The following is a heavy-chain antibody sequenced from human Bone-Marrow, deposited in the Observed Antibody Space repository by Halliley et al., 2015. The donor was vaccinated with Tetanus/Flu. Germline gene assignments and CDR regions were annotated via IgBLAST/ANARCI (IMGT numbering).Heavy chain of an antibody. D-gene: IGHD6-19*01. CDR2: IIPIFGTT. J-gene: IGHJ5*02. CDR3: ARDRAVSGTYWFDT. Sequence: QMQLVQSGAEVKKPGSSVKVSCKASRGTFSAFGLSWVRQAPGQGLEWMGGIIPIFGTTNYAQKFQDRVTITADKSTSTVYMELSSLKSEDTAMYYCARDRAVSGTYWFDTWGQGTLVIVSS. CDR1: RGTFSAFG. V-gene: IGHV1-69*06.